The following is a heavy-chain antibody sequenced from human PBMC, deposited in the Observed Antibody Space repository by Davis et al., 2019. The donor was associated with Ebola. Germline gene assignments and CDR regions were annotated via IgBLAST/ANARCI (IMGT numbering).Heavy chain of an antibody. CDR3: ARRNYDFWSGYYYY. CDR2: ISYDGSNK. CDR1: GFTFSSYG. J-gene: IGHJ4*02. D-gene: IGHD3-3*01. Sequence: GGSLRLSCAASGFTFSSYGMHWVRQAPGKGLEWVAVISYDGSNKYYADSVKGRFTISRDNSKNTLYLQMNSLRADDTAVYYCARRNYDFWSGYYYYWGQGTLVTVSS. V-gene: IGHV3-30*03.